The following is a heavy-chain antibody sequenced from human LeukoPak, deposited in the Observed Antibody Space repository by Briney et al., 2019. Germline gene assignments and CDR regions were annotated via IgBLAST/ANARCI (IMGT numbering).Heavy chain of an antibody. D-gene: IGHD1-26*01. CDR1: GVTFSSYW. CDR2: INSDGRST. J-gene: IGHJ5*02. Sequence: LPGGSLRLSCVASGVTFSSYWMHWVRQAPGKGLVWVSRINSDGRSTSYADSVKGRFTISRDNAKNTLYLQMNSLRAEDTAVYYCARDIGATNWFDPWGQGTLVTVSS. V-gene: IGHV3-74*01. CDR3: ARDIGATNWFDP.